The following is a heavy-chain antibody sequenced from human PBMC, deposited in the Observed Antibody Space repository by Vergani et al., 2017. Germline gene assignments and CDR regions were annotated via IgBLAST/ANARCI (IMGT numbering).Heavy chain of an antibody. Sequence: QLQLQESGPGLVKPSETLSLTCTVSGGSISSSSYYWGWIRQPPGKGLEWIGSIYYSGSTYYNPSLKSRVTISVDTSKNQFSLKLSSVTAADTAVYYCARMDIVVVVAAHYFDYWGQGREVTVSS. CDR3: ARMDIVVVVAAHYFDY. J-gene: IGHJ4*02. D-gene: IGHD2-15*01. CDR1: GGSISSSSYY. V-gene: IGHV4-39*01. CDR2: IYYSGST.